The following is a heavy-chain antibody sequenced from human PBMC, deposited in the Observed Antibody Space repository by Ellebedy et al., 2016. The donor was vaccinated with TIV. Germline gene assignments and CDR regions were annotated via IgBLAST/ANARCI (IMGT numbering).Heavy chain of an antibody. CDR2: ISAYNGNT. CDR1: GYTFTSYA. D-gene: IGHD3-10*01. Sequence: AASVKVSCKASGYTFTSYAMHWVRQAPGQRLEWMGWISAYNGNTNYAQKLQGRVTMTTDTSTSTAYMELRSLRSDDTAVYYCARGGYYGSGSYSHFDYWGQGTLVTVSS. CDR3: ARGGYYGSGSYSHFDY. J-gene: IGHJ4*02. V-gene: IGHV1-18*01.